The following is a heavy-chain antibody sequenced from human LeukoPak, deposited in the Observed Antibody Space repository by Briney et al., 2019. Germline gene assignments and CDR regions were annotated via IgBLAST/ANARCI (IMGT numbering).Heavy chain of an antibody. CDR3: ARLGARQILEY. Sequence: QTGGSLRLSCAASGFTFSSYGMHWVRQAPGKGLEWVAVIWYDGSNKYYADSVKGRFTISRDNSKNTLYLQMNSLRAEDTAVYYCARLGARQILEYWGQGTLVTVSS. CDR1: GFTFSSYG. V-gene: IGHV3-33*01. D-gene: IGHD4-17*01. J-gene: IGHJ4*02. CDR2: IWYDGSNK.